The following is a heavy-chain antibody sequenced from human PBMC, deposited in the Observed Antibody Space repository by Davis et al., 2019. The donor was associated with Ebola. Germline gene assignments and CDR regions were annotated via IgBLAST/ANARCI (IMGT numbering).Heavy chain of an antibody. D-gene: IGHD6-6*01. CDR2: IKQDGSEE. CDR3: ARVNYRQLVGY. J-gene: IGHJ4*02. Sequence: GESLKISCAASGFTVSSNHMSWVRQAPGKGLEWVANIKQDGSEEYYVDSVKGRFTISRDNAKNSLYLQMNSLRAEDTAVYYCARVNYRQLVGYWGQGTLVTVSS. V-gene: IGHV3-7*01. CDR1: GFTVSSNH.